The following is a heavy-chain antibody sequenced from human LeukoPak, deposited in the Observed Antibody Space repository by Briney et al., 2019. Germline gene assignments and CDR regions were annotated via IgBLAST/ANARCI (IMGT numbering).Heavy chain of an antibody. CDR1: GYTFTGYY. CDR2: INPNSGGT. Sequence: ASVKVSCKASGYTFTGYYMHWVRQAPGQGLEWMGWINPNSGGTNYAQKFQGRVTMTRDTSISTAYMELSRLRSDDTAVYYCARGFPPRRYYDSSGYLNWGQGTLVTVSS. D-gene: IGHD3-22*01. CDR3: ARGFPPRRYYDSSGYLN. V-gene: IGHV1-2*02. J-gene: IGHJ4*02.